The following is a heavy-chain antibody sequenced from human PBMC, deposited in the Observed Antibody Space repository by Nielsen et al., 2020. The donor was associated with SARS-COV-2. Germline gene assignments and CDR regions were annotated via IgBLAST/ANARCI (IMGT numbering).Heavy chain of an antibody. CDR3: ARVTRTWWGSWYGGNWFDP. J-gene: IGHJ5*02. Sequence: SETLSLTCTVSGGSIGSSSYYWGWIRQPPGKGLEWIGYIYYSGSTNYNPSLKSRVTISVDTSKNQFSLKLSSVTAADTAVYYCARVTRTWWGSWYGGNWFDPWGQGTLVTVSS. D-gene: IGHD6-13*01. CDR1: GGSIGSSSYY. V-gene: IGHV4-61*05. CDR2: IYYSGST.